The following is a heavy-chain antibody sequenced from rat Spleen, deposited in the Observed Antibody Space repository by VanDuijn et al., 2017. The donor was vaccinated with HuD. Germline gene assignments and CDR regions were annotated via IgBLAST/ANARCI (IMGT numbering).Heavy chain of an antibody. Sequence: EVQLVESGGGLVQPGRSLKLSCAASGFTFRNYGMAWVRQTPTKGLEWVATISYGDSSGHSSTYYRDSVKGRFTISRDNAKRTLYLQMDSLRSEDTATYYCARAGYLRDWYFDFWGPGTMVTVSS. CDR1: GFTFRNYG. V-gene: IGHV5-29*01. CDR2: ISYGDSSGHSST. CDR3: ARAGYLRDWYFDF. D-gene: IGHD2-2*01. J-gene: IGHJ1*01.